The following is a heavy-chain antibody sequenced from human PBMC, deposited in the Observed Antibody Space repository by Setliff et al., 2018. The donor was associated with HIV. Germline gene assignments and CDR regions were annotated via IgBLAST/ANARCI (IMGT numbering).Heavy chain of an antibody. D-gene: IGHD6-19*01. CDR2: IYHSEST. Sequence: PSETLSLTCAVYGGSFSGYYWNWIRQPPGKGLEWIGSIYHSESTYYNPSLKSRVTISVDTSKNQFSLKLSSVTAADTAVYYCARLPYGSGWYLDYWGQGTLVTVSS. J-gene: IGHJ4*02. CDR3: ARLPYGSGWYLDY. CDR1: GGSFSGYY. V-gene: IGHV4-34*01.